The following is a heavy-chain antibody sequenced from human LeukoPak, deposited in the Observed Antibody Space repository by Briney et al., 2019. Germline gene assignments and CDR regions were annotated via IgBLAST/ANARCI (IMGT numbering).Heavy chain of an antibody. CDR2: ISSSGSFI. CDR1: GFTFSSYE. CDR3: AREPYYDSSGYSPDY. D-gene: IGHD3-22*01. Sequence: GGSLRLSCAASGFTFSSYEMNWVRQAPGQGLEWVSYISSSGSFIYYADSVKGRFTISRDNAKNSLYLHMNSLRAEDTALYYCAREPYYDSSGYSPDYWGQGTLVTVSS. V-gene: IGHV3-48*03. J-gene: IGHJ4*02.